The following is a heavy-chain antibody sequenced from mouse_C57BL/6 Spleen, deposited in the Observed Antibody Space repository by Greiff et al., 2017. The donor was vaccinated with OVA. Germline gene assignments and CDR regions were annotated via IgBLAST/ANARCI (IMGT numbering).Heavy chain of an antibody. CDR1: GYTFTDYY. V-gene: IGHV1-26*01. J-gene: IGHJ4*01. Sequence: VQLQQSGPELVKPGASVKISCKASGYTFTDYYMNWVKQSHGKSLEWIGDINPNNGGTSYNQKFKGKATLTVDKSSSTAYMELRSLTSEDSAVYYGARERGIYYGPMDYWGQGTSVTVSS. CDR2: INPNNGGT. D-gene: IGHD2-1*01. CDR3: ARERGIYYGPMDY.